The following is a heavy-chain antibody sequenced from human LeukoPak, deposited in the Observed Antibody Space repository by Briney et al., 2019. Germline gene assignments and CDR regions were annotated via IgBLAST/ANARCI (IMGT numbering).Heavy chain of an antibody. CDR2: IYHSGTTYSGST. Sequence: SETLSLTCNVSGAPMSNYYWVWIRQPPGKGLEWIGSIYHSGTTYSGSTYYNPSLKSRVTISLDTSKNQFSLKVGSMTAADTAVYYCARAGGYGLIDYWGQGTMVTVSS. J-gene: IGHJ4*02. CDR3: ARAGGYGLIDY. V-gene: IGHV4-39*07. CDR1: GAPMSNYY. D-gene: IGHD5-18*01.